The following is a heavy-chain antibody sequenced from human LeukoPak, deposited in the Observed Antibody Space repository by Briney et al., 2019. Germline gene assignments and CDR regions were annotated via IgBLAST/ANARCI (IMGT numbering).Heavy chain of an antibody. V-gene: IGHV1-46*01. CDR3: ATSIAGRSDAFDI. CDR2: INPSGGST. D-gene: IGHD6-6*01. Sequence: ASVKVSCKASGYTFTSYYMHWVRQAPGQGLEWMGIINPSGGSTSYAQKFQGRVTMTRDMSTSTVYMELSSLRSEDTAVYYCATSIAGRSDAFDIWGQGTMVTVSS. J-gene: IGHJ3*02. CDR1: GYTFTSYY.